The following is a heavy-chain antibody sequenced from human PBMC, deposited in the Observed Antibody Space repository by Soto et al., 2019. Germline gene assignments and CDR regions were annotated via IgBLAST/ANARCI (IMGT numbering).Heavy chain of an antibody. Sequence: SGTLSLTCTVCGGSISSYYWSWIRQPPGKGLEWIGYIYYSGSTNYNPSLKSRVTISVDTSKNQFSLKLSSVTAADTAVYYCARYPNDYGDYYFDYWGQGTLVTVSS. CDR1: GGSISSYY. CDR3: ARYPNDYGDYYFDY. J-gene: IGHJ4*02. CDR2: IYYSGST. D-gene: IGHD4-17*01. V-gene: IGHV4-59*01.